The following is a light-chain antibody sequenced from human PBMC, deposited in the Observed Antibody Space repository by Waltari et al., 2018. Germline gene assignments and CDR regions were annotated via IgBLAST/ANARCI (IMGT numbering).Light chain of an antibody. CDR1: SSDVGRYNL. CDR3: CSYVGSSTALYV. Sequence: SALTHPASVPGSPGQSLTLPCPGTSSDVGRYNLVSWYQQHPGKAPKLMIYEVSERPSGVSNRFSGSKSGKTASLTISGLQAEDEADYYCCSYVGSSTALYVFGTGTKVTVL. J-gene: IGLJ1*01. V-gene: IGLV2-23*02. CDR2: EVS.